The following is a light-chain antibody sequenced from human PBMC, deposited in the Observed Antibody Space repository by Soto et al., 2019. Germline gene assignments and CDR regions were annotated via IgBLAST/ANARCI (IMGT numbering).Light chain of an antibody. Sequence: QSVLTQPPSVSAAPGQKVTISCSGSNSNIGNNYVSWYQQHPGKAPKLMIYHVTYRPSGVSNRYSGSKSGNSASLTISGLQADDEADYYCCSLTTSHTYVFGSGTKVTVL. CDR3: CSLTTSHTYV. V-gene: IGLV2-14*03. CDR2: HVT. J-gene: IGLJ1*01. CDR1: NSNIGNNY.